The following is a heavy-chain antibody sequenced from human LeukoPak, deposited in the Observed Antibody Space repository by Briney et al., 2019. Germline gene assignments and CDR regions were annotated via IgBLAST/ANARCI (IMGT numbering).Heavy chain of an antibody. Sequence: PGGSLRLSCAASGFTFSSYGMHWVRRAPGKGLEWVAVIWYDGSKKYYADSVKGRFTISRDNSKNTLYLQMNSLRAEDTAVYYCAKQSLSHTLNWFDPWGQGTLVTDSS. CDR3: AKQSLSHTLNWFDP. CDR1: GFTFSSYG. D-gene: IGHD6-19*01. J-gene: IGHJ5*02. CDR2: IWYDGSKK. V-gene: IGHV3-30*02.